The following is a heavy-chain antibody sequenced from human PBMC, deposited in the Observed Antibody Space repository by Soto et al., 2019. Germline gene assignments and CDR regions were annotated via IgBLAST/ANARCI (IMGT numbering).Heavy chain of an antibody. J-gene: IGHJ4*02. CDR1: GGPFSSYA. D-gene: IGHD4-17*01. V-gene: IGHV1-69*01. CDR3: ARGINDYGDSVYFDY. Sequence: QGELVQSGAEGKKPGSSVEGSCKASGGPFSSYAIRWVRQGPGQGLGWMGGIIPIFGTANYAQKFQGRVTITADESTSTAYMELSSLRSEDTAVYYCARGINDYGDSVYFDYWGQGTLVTVSS. CDR2: IIPIFGTA.